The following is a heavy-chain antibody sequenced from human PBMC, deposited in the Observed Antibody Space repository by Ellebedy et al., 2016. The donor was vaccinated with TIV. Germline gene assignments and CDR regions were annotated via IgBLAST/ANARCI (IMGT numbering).Heavy chain of an antibody. CDR1: GGSFSGYY. Sequence: SQTLSLTCAVYGGSFSGYYWSWIRQPPGKGLEWIGEINQSGRTNYNPSLDKGRVTISVDTSKNQFSLSLSSVTAADTAVYYCAEGRSGWYYFDYWGQGTPVTASS. CDR2: INQSGRT. J-gene: IGHJ4*02. CDR3: AEGRSGWYYFDY. V-gene: IGHV4-34*01. D-gene: IGHD6-19*01.